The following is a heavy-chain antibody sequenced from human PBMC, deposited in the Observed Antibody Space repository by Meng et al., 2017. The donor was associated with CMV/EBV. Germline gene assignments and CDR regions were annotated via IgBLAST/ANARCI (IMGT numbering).Heavy chain of an antibody. D-gene: IGHD3-16*01. CDR2: INHSGST. CDR3: FGSFTYYYGMDV. Sequence: GSLRLSCAVYGGSFSGYYWSLIRQPPGKGLEWIGEINHSGSTNYNPSLKSRVTISVDTSKNQFSLKLSSVTAADTAVYYCFGSFTYYYGMDVWGQGTTVTVSS. V-gene: IGHV4-34*01. J-gene: IGHJ6*02. CDR1: GGSFSGYY.